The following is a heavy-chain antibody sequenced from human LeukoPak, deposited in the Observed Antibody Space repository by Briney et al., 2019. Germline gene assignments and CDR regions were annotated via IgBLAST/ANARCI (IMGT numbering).Heavy chain of an antibody. Sequence: GGSLRLSCAASGFTFSTYWMAWVRQAPGKGLEWVANIKGDESAKHQADPVKGRFTISRDNAHNSVYLQMSSLRGEDTGVYYCARDVVGSLDYWGQGTLVTVSS. CDR2: IKGDESAK. CDR3: ARDVVGSLDY. D-gene: IGHD1-26*01. CDR1: GFTFSTYW. V-gene: IGHV3-7*01. J-gene: IGHJ4*02.